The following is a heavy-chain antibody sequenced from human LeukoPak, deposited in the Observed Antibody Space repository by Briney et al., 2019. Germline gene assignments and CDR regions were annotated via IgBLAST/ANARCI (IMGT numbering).Heavy chain of an antibody. CDR3: ARDFNSNYGY. J-gene: IGHJ4*02. Sequence: GGSLRLSCAASGFTFSSYGMHWVRQAPGKGLEWVAVIWYDGSNKYYADSVKGRFTISRDNSKNTPYLQVNSLRAEDTAVYYCARDFNSNYGYWGQGTLVTVSS. V-gene: IGHV3-33*01. CDR1: GFTFSSYG. CDR2: IWYDGSNK. D-gene: IGHD4-11*01.